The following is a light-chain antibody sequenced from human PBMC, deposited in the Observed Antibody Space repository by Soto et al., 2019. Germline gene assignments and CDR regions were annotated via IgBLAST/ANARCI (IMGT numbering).Light chain of an antibody. J-gene: IGLJ3*02. Sequence: QSVLTQPPSVSGAPGQRVTISCTGSSSNIGAGYDVHWYQRLPGTAPKLLIYGNSNRPSGVPDRFSGSKSGTSASLAITGLQAEDEADYYCQSYDSSLSGFWVFGGGTKVTVL. CDR1: SSNIGAGYD. V-gene: IGLV1-40*01. CDR2: GNS. CDR3: QSYDSSLSGFWV.